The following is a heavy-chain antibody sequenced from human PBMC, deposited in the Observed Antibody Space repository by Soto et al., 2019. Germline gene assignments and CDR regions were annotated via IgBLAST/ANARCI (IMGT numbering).Heavy chain of an antibody. CDR3: AGEGSGGPCYSFWLAP. D-gene: IGHD2-15*01. CDR1: GYTFNNYA. CDR2: ISVFNGNT. V-gene: IGHV1-18*01. Sequence: ASVKVSCKASGYTFNNYAITWVRQAPGQGLGWMGWISVFNGNTNYAQKFLGRVTMTTDTSTNTAYMELRSLRSDDTAVYFCAGEGSGGPCYSFWLAPWGQGPLVTLS. J-gene: IGHJ5*02.